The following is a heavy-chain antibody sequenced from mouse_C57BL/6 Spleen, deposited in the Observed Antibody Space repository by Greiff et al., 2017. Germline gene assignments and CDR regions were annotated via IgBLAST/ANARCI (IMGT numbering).Heavy chain of an antibody. D-gene: IGHD3-2*02. CDR1: GYTFTSYG. V-gene: IGHV1-81*01. CDR3: ARGESSGSDY. CDR2: IYPSSGNT. Sequence: QVQLKQSGAELARPGASVKLSCKASGYTFTSYGIRWVKQRTGQGLEWIGAIYPSSGNTYYNEKFKGKATLTADTSSSTPYKELRSLTSEVSAVSFCARGESSGSDYWGQGTTLTVAS. J-gene: IGHJ2*01.